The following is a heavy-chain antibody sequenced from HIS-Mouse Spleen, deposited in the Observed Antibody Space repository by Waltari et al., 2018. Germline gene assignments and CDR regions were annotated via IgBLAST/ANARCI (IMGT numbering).Heavy chain of an antibody. J-gene: IGHJ1*01. Sequence: QVQLVQSGAEVKKPGASVQVSCKAAGYTFTGYYRLWVRLAPGQGLEWMGWIKPNSGGTNYAQKFQGRVTMTRDTSISTAYMELSRLRSDDTAVYYCARPDYCTNGVCPRDFQHWGQGTLVTVSS. CDR2: IKPNSGGT. D-gene: IGHD2-8*01. CDR1: GYTFTGYY. CDR3: ARPDYCTNGVCPRDFQH. V-gene: IGHV1-2*02.